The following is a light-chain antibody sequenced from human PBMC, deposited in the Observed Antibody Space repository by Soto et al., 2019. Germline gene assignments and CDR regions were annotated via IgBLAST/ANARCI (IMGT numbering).Light chain of an antibody. CDR2: AAA. CDR1: QGSSSF. CDR3: QQYLRHPYT. Sequence: AIRMTKSPSSISAATGDRVTITCRASQGSSSFLAWYQQKPGKAPKLLIYAAATLQRGVPARFSASGSEPHFTLTIRRLQSEDFSTYLCQQYLRHPYTFGHGTQLEIK. J-gene: IGKJ2*01. V-gene: IGKV1-8*01.